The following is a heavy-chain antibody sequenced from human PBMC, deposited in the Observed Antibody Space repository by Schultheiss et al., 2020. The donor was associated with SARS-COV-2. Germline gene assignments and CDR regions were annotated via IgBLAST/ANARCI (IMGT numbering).Heavy chain of an antibody. CDR2: ISSSSSYI. Sequence: GGSLRLSCAASGFTFSSYAMSWVRQAPGKGLEWVSSISSSSSYIYYADSVKGRFTISRDNSKNTLYLQMNSLRAEDMAVYYCARALGSRYWYFDLWGRGTLVTVSS. CDR1: GFTFSSYA. D-gene: IGHD1-26*01. CDR3: ARALGSRYWYFDL. J-gene: IGHJ2*01. V-gene: IGHV3-21*01.